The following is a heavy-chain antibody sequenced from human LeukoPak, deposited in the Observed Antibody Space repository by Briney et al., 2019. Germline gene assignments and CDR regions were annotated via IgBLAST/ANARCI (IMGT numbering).Heavy chain of an antibody. Sequence: GGSLRLSCAASGFTFSEYEMNWVRQAPGKGLEWVSYINSRGSSTYYTDSVKGRSTISRDNAKNSLYLQMNSLRAEDTAVYYCAREDYYDSSGYPDWGQGALVTVSS. V-gene: IGHV3-48*03. J-gene: IGHJ4*02. D-gene: IGHD3-22*01. CDR3: AREDYYDSSGYPD. CDR2: INSRGSST. CDR1: GFTFSEYE.